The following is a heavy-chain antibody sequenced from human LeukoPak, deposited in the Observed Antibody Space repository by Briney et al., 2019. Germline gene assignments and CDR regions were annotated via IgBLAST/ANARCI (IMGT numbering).Heavy chain of an antibody. CDR3: ARGQSRWELLNPPDY. J-gene: IGHJ4*02. Sequence: GGSLRLSCAASGFTFSSYAMHWVRQAPGKGLEYVSAISSNGSSTYYANSVKGRFTISRDNSKNTLYLQMGSLRAEDMAVYYCARGQSRWELLNPPDYWGQGTLVTVSS. D-gene: IGHD1-26*01. CDR2: ISSNGSST. V-gene: IGHV3-64*01. CDR1: GFTFSSYA.